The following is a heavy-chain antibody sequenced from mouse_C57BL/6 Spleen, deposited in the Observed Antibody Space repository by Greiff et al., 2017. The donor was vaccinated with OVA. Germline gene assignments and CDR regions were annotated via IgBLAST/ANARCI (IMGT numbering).Heavy chain of an antibody. CDR2: IYPGDGDT. D-gene: IGHD1-1*01. CDR1: GYAFSSYW. Sequence: QVQLQQSGPELVKPGASVKISCKASGYAFSSYWMHWVKQRPGKGLEWIGRIYPGDGDTNYNGQFKGKATLTADKSSSTASMQLSSLTSEDAAVYSCARSRYYYDRNSCTMDYWGQGTSVTVSS. CDR3: ARSRYYYDRNSCTMDY. V-gene: IGHV1-82*01. J-gene: IGHJ4*01.